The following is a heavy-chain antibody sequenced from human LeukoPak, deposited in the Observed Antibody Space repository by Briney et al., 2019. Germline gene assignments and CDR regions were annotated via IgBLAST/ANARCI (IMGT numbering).Heavy chain of an antibody. V-gene: IGHV4-39*02. CDR2: IYDNRCN. Sequence: PSETLSLTCTVSGGSISSSSCHWGWMRQPPGKGLDWFGNIYDNRCNYYNPSLKRRVTISVDTSKNHFSLKLSSVTAADTAVYYCARTGAWGLMVATNRNYFDFWGQGTLVTVSS. CDR1: GGSISSSSCH. CDR3: ARTGAWGLMVATNRNYFDF. J-gene: IGHJ4*02. D-gene: IGHD5-12*01.